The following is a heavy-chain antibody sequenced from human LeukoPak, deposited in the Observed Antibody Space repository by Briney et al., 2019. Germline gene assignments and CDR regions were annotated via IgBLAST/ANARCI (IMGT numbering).Heavy chain of an antibody. Sequence: ASETLSLTCTVSGGSIRSSHWSWIRQPPGKGLEFIGYIYYSGTSNYNPSLKSRVTMSVDTSNNQFSLKLNSVTAADTAVYYCAKAAGYSTIYWFDPWGQGTLVTVSS. J-gene: IGHJ5*02. CDR1: GGSIRSSH. CDR3: AKAAGYSTIYWFDP. D-gene: IGHD6-13*01. CDR2: IYYSGTS. V-gene: IGHV4-59*01.